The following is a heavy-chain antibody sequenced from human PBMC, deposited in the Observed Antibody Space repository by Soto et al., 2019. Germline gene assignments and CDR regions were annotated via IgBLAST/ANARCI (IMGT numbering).Heavy chain of an antibody. V-gene: IGHV4-4*02. CDR3: ARDYAGNSGHYDF. CDR2: IFRSGYT. Sequence: PSETLSLTCTVSGDSIDSDHWWSWVRQSPGKGLEWIGEIFRSGYTNYSPSLTGRVTMSIDKSKNQFSLTLTSATAADTAIYFCARDYAGNSGHYDFWGRGTQVT. D-gene: IGHD3-22*01. CDR1: GDSIDSDHW. J-gene: IGHJ4*02.